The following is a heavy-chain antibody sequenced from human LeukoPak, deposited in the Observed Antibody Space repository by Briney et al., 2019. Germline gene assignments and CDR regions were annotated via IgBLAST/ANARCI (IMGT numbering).Heavy chain of an antibody. Sequence: GGSLRLSCAASGFTFSSYAMSWIRQAPGKGLEWVSYISSSGTTIYYADSVKGRFTISRDNAKNSLFLQMNSLRAEDTAVYYCATRNTVFLDYWGQGTLVTVSS. CDR3: ATRNTVFLDY. J-gene: IGHJ4*02. CDR1: GFTFSSYA. CDR2: ISSSGTTI. D-gene: IGHD4-11*01. V-gene: IGHV3-11*04.